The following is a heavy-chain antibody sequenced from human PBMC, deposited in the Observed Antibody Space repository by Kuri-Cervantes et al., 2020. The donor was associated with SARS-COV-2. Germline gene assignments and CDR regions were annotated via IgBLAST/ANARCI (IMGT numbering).Heavy chain of an antibody. D-gene: IGHD5-12*01. V-gene: IGHV3-53*01. Sequence: GGSLRLSCAASGFTFSSYAMSWVRQAPGKGLEWVSVIYSGGGTYYADSVKGRFTISRDNSKNTLYLQMNSLRAEDTAVYYCARSRGYSGYDFDYWGQGTLVTVSS. CDR2: IYSGGGT. CDR3: ARSRGYSGYDFDY. CDR1: GFTFSSYA. J-gene: IGHJ4*02.